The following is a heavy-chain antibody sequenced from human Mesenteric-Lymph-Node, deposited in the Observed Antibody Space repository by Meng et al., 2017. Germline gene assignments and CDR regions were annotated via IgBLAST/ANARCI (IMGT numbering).Heavy chain of an antibody. CDR2: INVGNGNT. CDR1: GYTFANYD. J-gene: IGHJ5*02. D-gene: IGHD3-16*01. V-gene: IGHV1-3*01. Sequence: QVQLVQSGAEVKKPGASVKVSCKASGYTFANYDIHWVRQAPGQRLEWMGWINVGNGNTKYSQRLQGRFTITRDTSASTAYMQLSSLRSEDTAVYYCASSRYYDLGSYWGFDPWGQGTLVTVSS. CDR3: ASSRYYDLGSYWGFDP.